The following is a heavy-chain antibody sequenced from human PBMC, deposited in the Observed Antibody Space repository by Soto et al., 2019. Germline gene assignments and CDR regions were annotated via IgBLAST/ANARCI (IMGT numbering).Heavy chain of an antibody. CDR3: ARSFCAILEWLLPNYYYYYYMDV. CDR1: GYTFTRYY. D-gene: IGHD3-3*01. Sequence: GASVKVSCKASGYTFTRYYMHWVRQAPGQGLEWKGIINPSGGSTSYAQKFQGRVTMTRDTSTSTVYMELSSLRSEDTAVYYCARSFCAILEWLLPNYYYYYYMDVWGKGTTVTVSS. V-gene: IGHV1-46*03. J-gene: IGHJ6*03. CDR2: INPSGGST.